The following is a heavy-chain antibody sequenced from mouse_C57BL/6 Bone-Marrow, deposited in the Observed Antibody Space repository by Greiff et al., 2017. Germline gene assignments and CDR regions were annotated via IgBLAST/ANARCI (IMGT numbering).Heavy chain of an antibody. D-gene: IGHD1-1*01. J-gene: IGHJ4*01. V-gene: IGHV1-53*01. CDR2: INPSNGGT. CDR1: GYTFTSYW. CDR3: ARETYYYGSSYSYYAMDY. Sequence: QVQLQQPGTELVKPGASVKLSCKASGYTFTSYWMHWVKQRPGQGLEWIGNINPSNGGTNYNEKFKSKATLTVDKSSSTAYMQLSSLTSEDSAVYYCARETYYYGSSYSYYAMDYWGQGTSVTVSS.